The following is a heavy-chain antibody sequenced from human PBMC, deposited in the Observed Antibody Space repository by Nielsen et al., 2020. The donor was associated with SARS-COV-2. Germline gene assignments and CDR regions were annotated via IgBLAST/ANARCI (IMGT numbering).Heavy chain of an antibody. CDR2: IRYDGSDK. CDR1: GFTFSNYD. J-gene: IGHJ4*02. D-gene: IGHD5-12*01. Sequence: GESLKISCAASGFTFSNYDIHWARQAPGKGLEWVAFIRYDGSDKYYADSVKGRFMISRDNSKNTLFLQINTLRPEDTAVYYCAKDSWAATYIHYWGQGTPVTVSS. CDR3: AKDSWAATYIHY. V-gene: IGHV3-30*02.